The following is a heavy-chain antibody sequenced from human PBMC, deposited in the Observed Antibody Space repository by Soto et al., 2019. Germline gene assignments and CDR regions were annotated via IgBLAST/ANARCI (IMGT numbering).Heavy chain of an antibody. Sequence: GSVNDSFKSSGSTFTSYGISWVRQAPGQGLECMGWISAYNGNTNYAQKLQGRVTMTTDTSTSTAYMELRSLRSDDTAVYYCARDRPSGFLSAPSGPDYYYGMDVWGQGTTVTVSS. V-gene: IGHV1-18*04. CDR2: ISAYNGNT. D-gene: IGHD3-3*01. J-gene: IGHJ6*02. CDR3: ARDRPSGFLSAPSGPDYYYGMDV. CDR1: GSTFTSYG.